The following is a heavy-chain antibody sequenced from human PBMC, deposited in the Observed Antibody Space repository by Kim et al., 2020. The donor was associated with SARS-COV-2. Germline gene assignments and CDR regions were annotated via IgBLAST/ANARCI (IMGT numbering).Heavy chain of an antibody. D-gene: IGHD5-12*01. V-gene: IGHV4-31*02. Sequence: YNPSLKSRVTISVDTSKNQFSLKLSSVTAADTAVYYCARGQYSGYDYDDYWGQGTLVTVSS. J-gene: IGHJ4*02. CDR3: ARGQYSGYDYDDY.